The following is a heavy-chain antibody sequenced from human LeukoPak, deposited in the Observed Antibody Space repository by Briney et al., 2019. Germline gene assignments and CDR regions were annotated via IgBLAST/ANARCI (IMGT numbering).Heavy chain of an antibody. Sequence: ASVKVSCKASGYTFTSYGISWVRQAPGQGLEWMGWISAYNGSTNYAQKLQGRVTMTTDTSTSTAYMELRSLRSDDTAVYYCARTRGYSSSFEGLWFDPWGQGTLVTVSS. D-gene: IGHD6-13*01. CDR2: ISAYNGST. CDR3: ARTRGYSSSFEGLWFDP. J-gene: IGHJ5*02. V-gene: IGHV1-18*01. CDR1: GYTFTSYG.